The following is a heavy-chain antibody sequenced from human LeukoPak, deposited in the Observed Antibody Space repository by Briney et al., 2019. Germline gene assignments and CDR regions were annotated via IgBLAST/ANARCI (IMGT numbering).Heavy chain of an antibody. CDR3: ARGLVPDCPGGNCYSGWFDP. J-gene: IGHJ5*02. Sequence: PSETLSLTCTVSGGSVSSTDYYWSWIRQHPGQGLEWIGYMHSSGSTFYNPSLKSRVTISVDTSKNQFSLKLTSVTAADTAVYYCARGLVPDCPGGNCYSGWFDPWGQGTLVTVSS. CDR1: GGSVSSTDYY. CDR2: MHSSGST. D-gene: IGHD2-15*01. V-gene: IGHV4-31*03.